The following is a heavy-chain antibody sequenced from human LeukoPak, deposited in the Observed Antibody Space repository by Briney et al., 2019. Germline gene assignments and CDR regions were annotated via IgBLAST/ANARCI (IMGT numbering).Heavy chain of an antibody. CDR3: ARDRSAAPADY. CDR1: GFTLSGYP. V-gene: IGHV3-64*02. CDR2: ISSNGGSP. D-gene: IGHD6-13*01. J-gene: IGHJ4*02. Sequence: GGSLRLSCAASGFTLSGYPMHWVRQAPGERLEYVSAISSNGGSPYYADSVKGRFTISRDNSKNTLYLQMGSLRAEDMAVYYCARDRSAAPADYWGQGTLVTVSS.